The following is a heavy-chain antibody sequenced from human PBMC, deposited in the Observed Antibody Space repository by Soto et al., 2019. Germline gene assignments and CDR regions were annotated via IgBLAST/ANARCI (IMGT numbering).Heavy chain of an antibody. CDR1: GYTFSDYY. V-gene: IGHV1-2*02. Sequence: ASVKVSCKASGYTFSDYYIHWVRQAPGQGLEWMGWINPNSGGTKYAPKFQGGITMTRDTSITTAYMELGRLRSGDTAVYYCAREPATAKPEGVDFWGQGTLVTVSS. J-gene: IGHJ4*02. CDR2: INPNSGGT. D-gene: IGHD1-1*01. CDR3: AREPATAKPEGVDF.